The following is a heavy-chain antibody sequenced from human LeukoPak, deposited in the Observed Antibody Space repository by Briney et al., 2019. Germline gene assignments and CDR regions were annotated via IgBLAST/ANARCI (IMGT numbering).Heavy chain of an antibody. J-gene: IGHJ4*02. CDR1: GFTFSSYA. D-gene: IGHD2-15*01. V-gene: IGHV3-30*04. Sequence: GRSLRLSCAAFGFTFSSYAMHWVRQAPGKGLEWVAVISYDGSNKYYADSVKGRFTISRDNSKNTLYLQMNSLRAEDTAVYYCARDGGYCSGGSCYFFSYWGQGTLVTVSS. CDR3: ARDGGYCSGGSCYFFSY. CDR2: ISYDGSNK.